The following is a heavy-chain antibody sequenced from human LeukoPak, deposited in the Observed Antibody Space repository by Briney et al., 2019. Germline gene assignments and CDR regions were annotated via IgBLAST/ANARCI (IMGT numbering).Heavy chain of an antibody. CDR1: GYTFTSYG. CDR3: ARVAGRTSSSKYGMDV. J-gene: IGHJ6*02. Sequence: ASVKVSCKASGYTFTSYGISWVRQAPGQGLEWMGWISAYNGNTNYAQKLQGRVTMTTDTSTSTAYMELRSLRSDDTAVYYCARVAGRTSSSKYGMDVWGQGTTVTVSS. V-gene: IGHV1-18*01. D-gene: IGHD6-13*01. CDR2: ISAYNGNT.